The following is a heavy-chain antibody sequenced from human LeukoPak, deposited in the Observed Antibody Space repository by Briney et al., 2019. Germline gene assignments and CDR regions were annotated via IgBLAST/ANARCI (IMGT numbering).Heavy chain of an antibody. V-gene: IGHV3-7*01. D-gene: IGHD5-24*01. CDR1: GFTFGSYS. Sequence: GGSLRLSCAASGFTFGSYSMSWVRQAPGKGLEWVANIKEDGSEEYYVDSVKGRFTISRDNAKNSLYLQMNRLRAEDTAVYYCATYKNGYKRRYFDYWGRGTLVTISS. J-gene: IGHJ4*02. CDR2: IKEDGSEE. CDR3: ATYKNGYKRRYFDY.